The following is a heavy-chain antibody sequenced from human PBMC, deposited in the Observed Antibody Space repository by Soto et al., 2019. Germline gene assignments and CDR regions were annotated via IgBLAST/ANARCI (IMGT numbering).Heavy chain of an antibody. D-gene: IGHD3-10*01. CDR2: IWYDGSNK. J-gene: IGHJ5*02. V-gene: IGHV3-33*01. Sequence: QEQLVESGGGVVQPGGSLRPSWAGPGLTFSAYGMNWVRRVPGGGLGWVAVIWYDGSNKYYADSVKGRFTISRDNSKDTLYLEMNSLRAEDTAVYYCARDGGYYGAGSYFDPWGQGSLVTVSS. CDR3: ARDGGYYGAGSYFDP. CDR1: GLTFSAYG.